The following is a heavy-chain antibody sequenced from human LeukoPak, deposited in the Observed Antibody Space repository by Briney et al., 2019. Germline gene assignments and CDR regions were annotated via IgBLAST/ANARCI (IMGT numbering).Heavy chain of an antibody. D-gene: IGHD4-17*01. CDR3: ARLSGDYDYYFDY. Sequence: VASVKVSCKASGYTFTGYYMHWVRQAPGQGLEWMGWINPNSGGTNYVQKFQGRVTMTRDTSIRTAYMELSRLRSDDTAVYYCARLSGDYDYYFDYWGQGTLVTVSS. CDR2: INPNSGGT. V-gene: IGHV1-2*02. CDR1: GYTFTGYY. J-gene: IGHJ4*02.